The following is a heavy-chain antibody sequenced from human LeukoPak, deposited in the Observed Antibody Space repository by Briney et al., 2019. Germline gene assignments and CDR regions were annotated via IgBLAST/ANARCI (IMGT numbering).Heavy chain of an antibody. D-gene: IGHD3-9*01. CDR3: ARGAQLRYFDWLLFG. CDR1: GGTFSSYA. V-gene: IGHV1-69*05. CDR2: IIPIFSTA. J-gene: IGHJ4*02. Sequence: GASVKVSCKASGGTFSSYAISWVRQAPGQGLEWMGGIIPIFSTANYAQKFQGKVTITTDEATTTTYMELSSMRSEDTAVYYCARGAQLRYFDWLLFGWGQGTLVTVSS.